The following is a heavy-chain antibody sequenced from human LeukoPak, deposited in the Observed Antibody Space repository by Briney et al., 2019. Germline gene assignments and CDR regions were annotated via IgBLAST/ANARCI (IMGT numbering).Heavy chain of an antibody. D-gene: IGHD3-22*01. CDR2: IYYSGST. Sequence: SETLSLTCTVSGGSISSSSYYWGWIRQPPGRGLEWIGSIYYSGSTYYNPSLKSRVTISVDTSKNQFSLKLSSVTAADTAVYYCARVQPDSSGYYQAYWGQGTLVTVSS. CDR1: GGSISSSSYY. J-gene: IGHJ4*02. V-gene: IGHV4-39*07. CDR3: ARVQPDSSGYYQAY.